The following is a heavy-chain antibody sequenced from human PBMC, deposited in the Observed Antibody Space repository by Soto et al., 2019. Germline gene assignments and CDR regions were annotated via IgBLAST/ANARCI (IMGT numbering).Heavy chain of an antibody. J-gene: IGHJ4*02. Sequence: EVQLVESGGGLVQPGGSLRLSCEASGFTFGTYWMTWVRQPPGKGLECVADIKPDGSERYYVDSVKGRFTISRDNAKNPLYLHMNSLRAEDTAVYYCATDLNWEHYWGQGTLVTVSS. CDR2: IKPDGSER. D-gene: IGHD7-27*01. CDR1: GFTFGTYW. CDR3: ATDLNWEHY. V-gene: IGHV3-7*04.